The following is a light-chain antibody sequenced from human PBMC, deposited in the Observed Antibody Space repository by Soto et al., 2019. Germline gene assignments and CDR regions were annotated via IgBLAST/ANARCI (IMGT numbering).Light chain of an antibody. CDR1: QSVSSY. CDR3: QQRSNWPPT. V-gene: IGKV3-11*01. CDR2: DAS. J-gene: IGKJ4*01. Sequence: EIVLTQSPATLSLSPGERATLSCRASQSVSSYLAWYQQKPGQAPRLLIYDASNRATGIPARFSGSGSGTDFTLTISILEPEDFAVYYGQQRSNWPPTFGGGNKVEIK.